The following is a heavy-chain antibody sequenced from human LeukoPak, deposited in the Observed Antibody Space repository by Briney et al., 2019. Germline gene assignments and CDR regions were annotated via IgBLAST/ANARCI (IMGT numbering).Heavy chain of an antibody. J-gene: IGHJ4*02. CDR1: VSTFSSYN. CDR2: MNTNSGNT. V-gene: IGHV1-8*01. Sequence: ASVTVSRTTSVSTFSSYNIKWVRHWTRQGLERVGWMNTNSGNTGYAQKFQGRVTMTRNTSISTAYIELSSLRSEDTAVYYCATRNGSGSLYFDYWGQGTLVTVSS. CDR3: ATRNGSGSLYFDY. D-gene: IGHD3-10*01.